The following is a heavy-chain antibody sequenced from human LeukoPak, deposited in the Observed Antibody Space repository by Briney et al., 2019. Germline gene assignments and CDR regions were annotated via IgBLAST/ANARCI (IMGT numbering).Heavy chain of an antibody. J-gene: IGHJ6*04. V-gene: IGHV3-21*01. D-gene: IGHD5-12*01. CDR2: ISSGSKYI. Sequence: PGGSLRLSCAASGFTFSSYGMNWARQAPGKGLEWVSCISSGSKYIYYADSLKGRFTISRDDAQNSLYLQMNSLRAEDTAVYYCARDLSGYGWRHYYAMDVWGKGTTVTVSS. CDR3: ARDLSGYGWRHYYAMDV. CDR1: GFTFSSYG.